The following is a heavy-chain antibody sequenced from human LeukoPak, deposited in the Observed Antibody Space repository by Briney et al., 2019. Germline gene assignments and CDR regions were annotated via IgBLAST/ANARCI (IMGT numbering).Heavy chain of an antibody. CDR3: ARNQLLSRYYFDY. J-gene: IGHJ4*02. D-gene: IGHD2-2*01. Sequence: GGSLRLSCAASGFTFSNYWMSWVRQAPGKGLEWVANIKQDGSEKFYVDSVKGRFTISRDNAKNSLYLQMHSLRAEDTAVYYCARNQLLSRYYFDYWGQGTLVTVSS. CDR2: IKQDGSEK. V-gene: IGHV3-7*01. CDR1: GFTFSNYW.